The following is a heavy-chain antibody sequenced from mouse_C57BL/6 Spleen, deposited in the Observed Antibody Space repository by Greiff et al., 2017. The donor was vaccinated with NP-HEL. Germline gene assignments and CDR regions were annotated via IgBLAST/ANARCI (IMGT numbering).Heavy chain of an antibody. D-gene: IGHD1-1*01. CDR1: GFNIKDYY. V-gene: IGHV14-2*01. J-gene: IGHJ1*03. CDR3: SRSGPSGGYYGSSGYFDV. CDR2: IDPEDGET. Sequence: EVQLQESGAELVKPGASVKLSCTASGFNIKDYYMHWVKQRTEQGLEWIGRIDPEDGETKYAPKFQGKATITADTSSNTAYLQLSSLPSEDTAVDYCSRSGPSGGYYGSSGYFDVWGTGTTVTVSS.